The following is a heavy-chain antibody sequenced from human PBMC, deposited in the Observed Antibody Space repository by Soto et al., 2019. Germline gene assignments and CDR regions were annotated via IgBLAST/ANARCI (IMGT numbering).Heavy chain of an antibody. CDR3: ARADYCGAGSCCPEGTDY. CDR2: ISAHNGNT. Sequence: QVQLVQSGAEVKKPGASVKVSCKASGYTFTSYGINWLRQAPGQGLEWVGWISAHNGNTKYAQNLQGRVTMTTDTSTSTAYMEMGSLRSDDTAVYYCARADYCGAGSCCPEGTDYWGQGTMVTVSS. D-gene: IGHD2-15*01. CDR1: GYTFTSYG. V-gene: IGHV1-18*01. J-gene: IGHJ4*02.